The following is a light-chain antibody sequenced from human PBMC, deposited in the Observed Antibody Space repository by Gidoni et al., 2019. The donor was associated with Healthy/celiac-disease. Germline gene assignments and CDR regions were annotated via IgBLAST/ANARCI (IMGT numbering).Light chain of an antibody. CDR3: CSYAGSSILV. J-gene: IGLJ2*01. CDR2: ECS. V-gene: IGLV2-23*01. Sequence: QSALTQPASVSGSPGQSITISCTGTSSDVGSYNLVSWYQQHPGKAPKLMIYECSKRPSGVSNRFSGSKSGNTASLTISGLQAEDEADYYCCSYAGSSILVFGGGTKLTVL. CDR1: SSDVGSYNL.